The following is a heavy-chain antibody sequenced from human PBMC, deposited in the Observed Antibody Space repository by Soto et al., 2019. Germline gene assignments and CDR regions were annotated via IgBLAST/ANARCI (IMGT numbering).Heavy chain of an antibody. D-gene: IGHD6-13*01. Sequence: GGSLRLSCAASGFTFSAYYMSWIRQAPGKGLEWVSYISSSGSTIYYADSVKGRFTISRDNAKNSLYLQMNSLRAEDTAVYYCARAGGAAAPYYYYYYCMDVWGKGTTVTVSS. CDR3: ARAGGAAAPYYYYYYCMDV. V-gene: IGHV3-11*01. J-gene: IGHJ6*03. CDR1: GFTFSAYY. CDR2: ISSSGSTI.